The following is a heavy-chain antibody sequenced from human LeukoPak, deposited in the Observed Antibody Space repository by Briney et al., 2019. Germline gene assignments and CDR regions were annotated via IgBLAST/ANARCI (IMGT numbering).Heavy chain of an antibody. D-gene: IGHD3-10*01. Sequence: SETLSLTCTVSSGSISGSYWSWIRQPPGKGLEWIGYIYYSGSTNYNPSLKSRVTISVDTSKNQFSLKLSSVTAADTAVYYCARATMVRGVTGYYYYGMDVWGQGTTVTVSS. J-gene: IGHJ6*02. CDR1: SGSISGSY. V-gene: IGHV4-59*08. CDR3: ARATMVRGVTGYYYYGMDV. CDR2: IYYSGST.